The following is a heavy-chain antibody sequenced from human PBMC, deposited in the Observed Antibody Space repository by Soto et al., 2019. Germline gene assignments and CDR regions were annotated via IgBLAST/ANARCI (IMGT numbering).Heavy chain of an antibody. J-gene: IGHJ4*02. Sequence: PSETLSLTCAVSGASIASGGCYWSWLRQPPGKGLEWLGYIYNSGTTYHNPSLKRRVSISTDTSKNHFSLRLSFVTAADAAVYYCGRGGDYQVDDWGQGTKVTVYS. CDR2: IYNSGTT. CDR3: GRGGDYQVDD. V-gene: IGHV4-30-4*01. CDR1: GASIASGGCY. D-gene: IGHD4-17*01.